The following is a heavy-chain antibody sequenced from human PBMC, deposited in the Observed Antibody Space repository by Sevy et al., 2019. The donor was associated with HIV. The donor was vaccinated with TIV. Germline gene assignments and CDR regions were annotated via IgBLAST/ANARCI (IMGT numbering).Heavy chain of an antibody. J-gene: IGHJ6*04. Sequence: GGSLRLSCAASRFSFSSYWMNWVRQDPGKGLEWVANIKEDGSEKYNVEFLKGRFNISRENAKNSLYLEMNGLRAEDTAVYYCARWDVWGKGTTVTVSS. CDR3: ARWDV. V-gene: IGHV3-7*01. CDR1: RFSFSSYW. CDR2: IKEDGSEK.